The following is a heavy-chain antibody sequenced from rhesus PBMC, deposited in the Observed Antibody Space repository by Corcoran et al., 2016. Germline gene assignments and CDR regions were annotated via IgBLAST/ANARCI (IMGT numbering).Heavy chain of an antibody. Sequence: QVQLQESGPGLVKPSETLSLTCAVSGGSISSNYWSWIRQAPGTGLEWIGRIYGCGGSNDYNPPLTSRVTISTDTSKNQFSLKLSSVTAADTAVYYCAREKPVRRIAAAGRPFDYWGQGVLVTVSS. CDR1: GGSISSNY. CDR2: IYGCGGSN. J-gene: IGHJ4*01. D-gene: IGHD6S26*01. V-gene: IGHV4-160*01. CDR3: AREKPVRRIAAAGRPFDY.